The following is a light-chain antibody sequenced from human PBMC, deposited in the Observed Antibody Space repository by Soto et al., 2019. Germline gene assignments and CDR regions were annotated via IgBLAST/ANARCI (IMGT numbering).Light chain of an antibody. CDR2: EGN. V-gene: IGLV2-23*03. CDR1: SSDVGSYNL. CDR3: WSYAGRRTFEV. Sequence: QSALTQPASVSGSPGQSITISCTGSSSDVGSYNLVSWYQQYPGKAPKLMILEGNKRPSGVSNRFSASKSGNTASLTISGLQAEDEADYYCWSYAGRRTFEVFGGGTKLTVL. J-gene: IGLJ2*01.